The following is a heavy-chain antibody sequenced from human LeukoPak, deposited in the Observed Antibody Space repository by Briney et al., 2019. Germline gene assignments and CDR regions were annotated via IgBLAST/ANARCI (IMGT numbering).Heavy chain of an antibody. Sequence: GKSLRLSCAGSGFTFSGYGMHWVRQAPGKGLEWVTGIAYDGGRKHYADSVKGRFTISGDNSRNTMDLQMNSLRVEDTAVYHCTRYDSSRFDPWGQGTLVIVSS. CDR2: IAYDGGRK. D-gene: IGHD3-3*01. CDR1: GFTFSGYG. V-gene: IGHV3-30*03. CDR3: TRYDSSRFDP. J-gene: IGHJ5*02.